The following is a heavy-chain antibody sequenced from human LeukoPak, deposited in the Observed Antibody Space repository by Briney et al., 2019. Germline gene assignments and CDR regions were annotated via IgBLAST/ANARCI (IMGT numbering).Heavy chain of an antibody. D-gene: IGHD4-17*01. CDR3: AKVDYGDLNGWYFDY. J-gene: IGHJ4*02. V-gene: IGHV3-23*01. Sequence: GGSMRLSCAASGFTFSSYAMSWVRQAPGKGLEWVSAISGSGGSTYYADSVKGRFTISRDNSKNTLYLQMNSLRAEDTAVYYCAKVDYGDLNGWYFDYWGQGTLVTVSS. CDR2: ISGSGGST. CDR1: GFTFSSYA.